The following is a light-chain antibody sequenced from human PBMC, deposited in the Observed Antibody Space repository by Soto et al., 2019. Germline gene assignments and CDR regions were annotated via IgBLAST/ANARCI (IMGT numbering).Light chain of an antibody. Sequence: QSALTQPPSASGSPGQSVTISCTGTSSDVGTHGYVSWYQQHAGKAPKLIIYDVTKRPSGFPDRFSGSKSANAASLTVSGLQAEEDDDYYCMCYAGGNNWVFGGGTKVTVL. V-gene: IGLV2-8*01. J-gene: IGLJ3*02. CDR1: SSDVGTHGY. CDR2: DVT. CDR3: MCYAGGNNWV.